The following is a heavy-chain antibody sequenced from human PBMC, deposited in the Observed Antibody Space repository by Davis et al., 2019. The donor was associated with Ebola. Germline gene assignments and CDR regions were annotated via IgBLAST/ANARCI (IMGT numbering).Heavy chain of an antibody. J-gene: IGHJ6*02. D-gene: IGHD6-19*01. V-gene: IGHV3-48*03. CDR2: ISSSGSTI. CDR1: GFTFSSYE. Sequence: GESLKISCAASGFTFSSYEMNWVRQAPGKGLEWVSYISSSGSTIYYADSVKGRFTISRDNAKNSLYLQMNGLRAEDTAVYYCASSIAVPSYYYYYGMDVWGQGTTVTVSS. CDR3: ASSIAVPSYYYYYGMDV.